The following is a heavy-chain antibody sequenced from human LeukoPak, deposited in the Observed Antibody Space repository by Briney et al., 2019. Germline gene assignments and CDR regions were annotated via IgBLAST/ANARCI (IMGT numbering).Heavy chain of an antibody. J-gene: IGHJ4*02. CDR3: ARARWHGVVRFDY. Sequence: PSQTLSLTCTVSGGSISSGDYYWSWIRQPPGKGLEWIGYIYYSGSTYYNPSLKSRVTISVDTSKNQFSLKLSSVTAADTAVYYCARARWHGVVRFDYWGQGTLVTVSS. CDR1: GGSISSGDYY. CDR2: IYYSGST. D-gene: IGHD3-3*01. V-gene: IGHV4-30-4*01.